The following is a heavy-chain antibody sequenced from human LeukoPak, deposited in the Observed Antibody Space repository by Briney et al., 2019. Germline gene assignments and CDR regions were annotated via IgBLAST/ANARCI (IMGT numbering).Heavy chain of an antibody. CDR3: ARHLYYYGSGSYYNYYYGMDV. CDR1: GGSISSHY. Sequence: SETLSLTCTVSGGSISSHYWSWIRQPPGKGLEWIGYIYYSGSTNYNPSLKSRVTISVDTSKNQFSLKLSSVTAADTAVYYCARHLYYYGSGSYYNYYYGMDVWGQGTTVTVSS. V-gene: IGHV4-59*08. J-gene: IGHJ6*02. D-gene: IGHD3-10*01. CDR2: IYYSGST.